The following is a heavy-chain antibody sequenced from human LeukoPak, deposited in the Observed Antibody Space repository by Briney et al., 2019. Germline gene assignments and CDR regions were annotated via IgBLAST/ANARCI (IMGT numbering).Heavy chain of an antibody. J-gene: IGHJ4*02. CDR2: ISYDGSNK. Sequence: GGSLRLSCAASGFTFSSYAMHWVRQAPGKGLEWVAVISYDGSNKYYADSVKGRFTISRDNSKNTLYLQMNSLRAEDTAVYYCARDKSILTGYLGLDYWGQGTLVTVSS. V-gene: IGHV3-30-3*01. CDR1: GFTFSSYA. D-gene: IGHD3-9*01. CDR3: ARDKSILTGYLGLDY.